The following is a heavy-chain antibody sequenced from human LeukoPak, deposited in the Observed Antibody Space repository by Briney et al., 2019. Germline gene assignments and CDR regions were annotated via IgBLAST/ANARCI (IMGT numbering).Heavy chain of an antibody. D-gene: IGHD3-9*01. J-gene: IGHJ4*02. Sequence: GGSLRLSCAASGFTFSSYAMSWVRQAPGKGLEWVANIKQDGSEKYYVDSVKGRFTISRDNAKNSLYLQMNSLRAEDTAVYYCARVFREDILTGYYSGIDYWGQGTLVTVSS. CDR1: GFTFSSYA. V-gene: IGHV3-7*01. CDR3: ARVFREDILTGYYSGIDY. CDR2: IKQDGSEK.